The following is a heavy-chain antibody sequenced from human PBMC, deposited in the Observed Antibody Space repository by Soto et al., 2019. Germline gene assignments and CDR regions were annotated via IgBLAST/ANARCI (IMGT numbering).Heavy chain of an antibody. D-gene: IGHD6-6*01. CDR1: GFTFSGSA. V-gene: IGHV3-73*01. Sequence: GGSLRLSCAASGFTFSGSAMHWVRQASGKGLEWVGRIRSKANSYATAYAASVKGRFTISRDDSKNTAYLQMNSLKTEDTAVYYCYLLSLAPVVPDENDAFDIWGQGTMVTVSS. CDR2: IRSKANSYAT. CDR3: YLLSLAPVVPDENDAFDI. J-gene: IGHJ3*02.